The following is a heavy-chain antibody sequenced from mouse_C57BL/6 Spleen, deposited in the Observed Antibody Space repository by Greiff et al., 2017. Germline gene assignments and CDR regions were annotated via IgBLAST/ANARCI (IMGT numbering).Heavy chain of an antibody. CDR3: ASSGDYDCDCDV. D-gene: IGHD2-4*01. CDR2: IHPNSGST. Sequence: VQLQQPGAELVKPGASVKLSCKASGYTFTSYWMHWVKQRPGQGLEWIGMIHPNSGSTNYNEKFKSKATLTVDKSSSTAYMQLSSLTSEASAVYYCASSGDYDCDCDVWGTGTTVTVSS. CDR1: GYTFTSYW. V-gene: IGHV1-64*01. J-gene: IGHJ1*03.